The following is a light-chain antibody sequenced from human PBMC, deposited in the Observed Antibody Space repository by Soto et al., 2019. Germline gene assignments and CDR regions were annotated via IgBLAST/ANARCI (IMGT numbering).Light chain of an antibody. CDR3: QHRSDWLGT. Sequence: EIVLTQSPATLSLSPGESATLSCRASQNVGLFLAWYQQKSGQTPRLLIYDASARAPGIPARFSGGGSGTDFTITISRLEPEDFAVYYCQHRSDWLGTFGPGTKVDIK. CDR1: QNVGLF. J-gene: IGKJ3*01. V-gene: IGKV3-11*01. CDR2: DAS.